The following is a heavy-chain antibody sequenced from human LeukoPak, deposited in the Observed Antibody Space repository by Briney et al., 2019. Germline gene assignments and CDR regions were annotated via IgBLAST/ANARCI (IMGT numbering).Heavy chain of an antibody. CDR2: INTNTGNP. J-gene: IGHJ4*02. Sequence: ASVKVSCKASGGTFSSYAISWVRQAPGQGLEWMGWINTNTGNPTYAQGFTGRFVFSLDTSVSTAYLQISSLKAEDTAVYYCARDMQDYVWGSYRYHEGADYWGQGTLVTVSS. CDR1: GGTFSSYA. D-gene: IGHD3-16*02. V-gene: IGHV7-4-1*02. CDR3: ARDMQDYVWGSYRYHEGADY.